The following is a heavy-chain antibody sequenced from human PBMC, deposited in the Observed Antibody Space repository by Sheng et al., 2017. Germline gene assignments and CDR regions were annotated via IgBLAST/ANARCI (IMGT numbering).Heavy chain of an antibody. J-gene: IGHJ4*02. Sequence: QVQLVESGGGVVQPGRSLRLSCAASGFTFSSYGMHWVRQAPGKGLEWVAVIWYDGSNKYYADSVKGRFTISRDNSKNTLYLQMNSLRAEDTAVYYCAREGRASKRLGELSQTYFDYWGQGTLVTVSS. V-gene: IGHV3-33*01. CDR3: AREGRASKRLGELSQTYFDY. CDR1: GFTFSSYG. D-gene: IGHD3-16*02. CDR2: IWYDGSNK.